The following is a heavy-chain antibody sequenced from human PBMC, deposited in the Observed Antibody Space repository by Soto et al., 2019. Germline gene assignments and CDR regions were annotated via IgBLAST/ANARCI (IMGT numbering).Heavy chain of an antibody. CDR2: IYYSGST. CDR1: GGSISSGDYY. V-gene: IGHV4-31*03. Sequence: SETLSLTCTVSGGSISSGDYYWSWIRQHPGKGLEWIGYIYYSGSTYYNPSLKSRVTISVDTSKNQFSLKLSSVTAADTAVYYCARGVLGERRGGWFDPWGQGTLVTVSS. CDR3: ARGVLGERRGGWFDP. J-gene: IGHJ5*02. D-gene: IGHD3-16*01.